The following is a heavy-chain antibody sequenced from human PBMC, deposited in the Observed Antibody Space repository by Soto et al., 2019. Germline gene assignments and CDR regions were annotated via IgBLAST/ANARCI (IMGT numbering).Heavy chain of an antibody. CDR3: ARDPRPVPAATTGGVDV. Sequence: PGGSLRLSCAASGFTFSSYSMNWVRQAPGKGLEWVSSISSSSSYIYYADSVKGRFTISRDNAKNSLYLQMNSLRAEDTAVYYCARDPRPVPAATTGGVDVWGQGTTVTVSS. CDR1: GFTFSSYS. J-gene: IGHJ6*02. V-gene: IGHV3-21*01. CDR2: ISSSSSYI. D-gene: IGHD2-2*01.